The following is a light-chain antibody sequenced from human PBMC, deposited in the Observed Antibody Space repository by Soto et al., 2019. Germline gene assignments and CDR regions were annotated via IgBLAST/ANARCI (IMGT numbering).Light chain of an antibody. V-gene: IGKV3-20*01. J-gene: IGKJ1*01. Sequence: EIVLTQSPGTLSLSPGDRATLSCRASQSVSSSYLAWYQQKPGQAPRLLIYDASRRATGIPDRFSGSGSGTDFTLTISRLEPEDFAVYYCQQYGSTPRTCGQGTKVDIK. CDR1: QSVSSSY. CDR2: DAS. CDR3: QQYGSTPRT.